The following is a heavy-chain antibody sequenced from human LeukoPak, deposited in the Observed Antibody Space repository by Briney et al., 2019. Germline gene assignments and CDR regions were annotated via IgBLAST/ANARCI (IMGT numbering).Heavy chain of an antibody. J-gene: IGHJ4*02. Sequence: GGSLRLSCAASGFTFSDYAMNWVRQAPGKGLEWVSTISGSGGNTYYAGSVKGRFTISRDNSKNTLYLQMNSLRAEDTAVYYCAKLRNLNSDYWGQGTLVTVSS. CDR1: GFTFSDYA. CDR2: ISGSGGNT. V-gene: IGHV3-23*01. D-gene: IGHD1-14*01. CDR3: AKLRNLNSDY.